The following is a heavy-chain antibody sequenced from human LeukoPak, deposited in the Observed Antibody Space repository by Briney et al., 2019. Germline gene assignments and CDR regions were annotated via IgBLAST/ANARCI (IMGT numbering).Heavy chain of an antibody. CDR1: GGSISSSNW. CDR2: IYHSGST. CDR3: ARDLVVTTAFDY. Sequence: SETLSLTCAVSGGSISSSNWWSWVRQPPGKGLEWIGEIYHSGSTNYNPSLKSRVTISVDTSKNQFSLKLSSVTAADTAVYYCARDLVVTTAFDYWGQGTLVTVSS. V-gene: IGHV4-4*02. J-gene: IGHJ4*02. D-gene: IGHD2-21*02.